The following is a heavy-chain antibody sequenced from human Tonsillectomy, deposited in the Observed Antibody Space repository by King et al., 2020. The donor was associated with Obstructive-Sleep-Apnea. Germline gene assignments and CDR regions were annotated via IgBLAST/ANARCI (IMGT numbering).Heavy chain of an antibody. CDR2: IRYDGTRK. Sequence: VQLVESGGGVVQPGRSLRLSCAASGFRFNDYGMHWVRQAPGKGLEWVSFIRYDGTRKYYTDSVKGRFTISRENSKNTLSLQMNSLRTDDTAVYFCVKGTDFWGWLSPKFDFWGQGTLVTVSS. CDR1: GFRFNDYG. J-gene: IGHJ4*02. CDR3: VKGTDFWGWLSPKFDF. V-gene: IGHV3-30*02. D-gene: IGHD3-3*01.